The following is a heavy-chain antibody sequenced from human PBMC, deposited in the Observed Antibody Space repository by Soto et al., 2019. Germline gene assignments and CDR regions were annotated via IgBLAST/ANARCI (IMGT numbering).Heavy chain of an antibody. J-gene: IGHJ5*02. V-gene: IGHV4-30-2*01. CDR1: GGSISSGGYS. CDR3: DRDAWENWFDP. D-gene: IGHD1-26*01. CDR2: IYHSGST. Sequence: KPSETLSLTCAVSGGSISSGGYSWSWIRQPPGKGLEWIGYIYHSGSTYYNPSLKSRVTISVDRSKNQFSLKLSSVTAADTAVYYCDRDAWENWFDPWGQGTLVTVSS.